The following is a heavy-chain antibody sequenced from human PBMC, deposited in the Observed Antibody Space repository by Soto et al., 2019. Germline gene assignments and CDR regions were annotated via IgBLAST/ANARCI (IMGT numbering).Heavy chain of an antibody. CDR2: LSGSGGAT. V-gene: IGHV3-23*01. CDR1: GFTFSSYA. D-gene: IGHD3-22*01. J-gene: IGHJ4*02. Sequence: TGGSLRLSCAASGFTFSSYAMTWVRQAPGRGLEWVSSLSGSGGATYYADSVKGRFTISRDNSKSTLYLQINSLRAEDTAIYYCTKGPSSSNYYEYWGQGTQVTVSS. CDR3: TKGPSSSNYYEY.